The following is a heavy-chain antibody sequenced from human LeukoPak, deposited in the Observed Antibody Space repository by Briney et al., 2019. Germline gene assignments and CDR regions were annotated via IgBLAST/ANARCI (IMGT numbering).Heavy chain of an antibody. CDR1: GYTFTGYY. CDR3: ARAPYGSGSSFDY. J-gene: IGHJ4*02. Sequence: ASVKVSCKASGYTFTGYYMHWVRQAPGQGLEWMGWINPNSGGTNYAQKFQGRVTMIRDTSISTAYMELSRLRSDDTAVYYCARAPYGSGSSFDYWGQGTLVTVSS. V-gene: IGHV1-2*02. CDR2: INPNSGGT. D-gene: IGHD3-10*01.